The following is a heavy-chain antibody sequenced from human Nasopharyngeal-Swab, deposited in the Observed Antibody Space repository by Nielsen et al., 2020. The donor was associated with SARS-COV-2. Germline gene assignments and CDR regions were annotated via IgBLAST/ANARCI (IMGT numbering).Heavy chain of an antibody. D-gene: IGHD4-17*01. V-gene: IGHV4-59*01. J-gene: IGHJ6*02. CDR3: ARDLLYGDFYYYYGMDV. CDR2: IYYSGST. CDR1: GGSISSYY. Sequence: GSLRLSCTVSGGSISSYYWSWIRQPPGKGLEWIGYIYYSGSTNYNPSLKSRVTISVDTSKNQFSLKLSSVTAADTAVYYCARDLLYGDFYYYYGMDVGGQGTTVTVSS.